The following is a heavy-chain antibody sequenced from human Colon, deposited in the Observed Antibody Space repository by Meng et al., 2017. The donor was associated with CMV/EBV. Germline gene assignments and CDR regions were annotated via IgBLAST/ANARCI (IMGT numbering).Heavy chain of an antibody. V-gene: IGHV1-18*01. Sequence: QVLVVRSDTELKKHCAPVIVSCRTSGYSCDNYGFSWGRRAPRQGLERMGFIRDADRFKDYAQIFRGRVTMTACRSTPTACMGVRCLASEDTPIYYCVRDAGNWLLDHWGQGTLVTVSS. CDR2: IRDADRFK. CDR1: GYSCDNYG. D-gene: IGHD1-1*01. CDR3: VRDAGNWLLDH. J-gene: IGHJ4*02.